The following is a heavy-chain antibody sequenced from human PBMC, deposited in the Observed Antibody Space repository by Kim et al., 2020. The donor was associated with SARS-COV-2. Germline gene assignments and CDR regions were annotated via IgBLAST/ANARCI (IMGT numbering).Heavy chain of an antibody. J-gene: IGHJ1*01. Sequence: GKGMEWVAVVWYEGSNKNYASSVKGRFIISRDNSKNTLYLQMNRLAVDDMAVYYCAREAGDYPAEYFQHWGQGSLVIVSS. CDR2: VWYEGSNK. D-gene: IGHD4-17*01. CDR3: AREAGDYPAEYFQH. V-gene: IGHV3-33*01.